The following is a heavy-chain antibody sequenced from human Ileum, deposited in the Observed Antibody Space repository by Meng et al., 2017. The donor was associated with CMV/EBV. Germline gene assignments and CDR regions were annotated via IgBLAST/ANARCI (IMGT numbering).Heavy chain of an antibody. J-gene: IGHJ4*02. CDR2: ISDSSTFI. Sequence: LSCAASGFSFNTYSFNWVRQAPGKGLEWVSAISDSSTFIYYADSVKGRFTISRDDAKNSVYLQMNSLRAEDTAVYYCARKIVRATIDYWGQGTLVTVSS. CDR1: GFSFNTYS. CDR3: ARKIVRATIDY. D-gene: IGHD1-26*01. V-gene: IGHV3-21*01.